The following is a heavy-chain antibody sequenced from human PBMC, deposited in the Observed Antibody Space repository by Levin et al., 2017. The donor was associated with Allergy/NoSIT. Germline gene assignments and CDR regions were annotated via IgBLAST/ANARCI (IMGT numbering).Heavy chain of an antibody. CDR1: GFTFSSYA. CDR3: AKDLWRGQWLVLFY. J-gene: IGHJ4*02. D-gene: IGHD6-19*01. Sequence: HPGGSLRLSCAASGFTFSSYAMSWVRQAPGKGLEWVSAISGSGGSTYYADSVKGRFTISRDNSKNTLYLQMNSLRAEDTAVYYCAKDLWRGQWLVLFYWGQGTLVTVSS. CDR2: ISGSGGST. V-gene: IGHV3-23*01.